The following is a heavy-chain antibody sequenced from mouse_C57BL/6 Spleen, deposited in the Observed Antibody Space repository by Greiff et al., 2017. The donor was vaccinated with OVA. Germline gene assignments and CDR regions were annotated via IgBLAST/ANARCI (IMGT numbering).Heavy chain of an antibody. D-gene: IGHD2-5*01. CDR2: IDPSDSYP. CDR3: ARDSNYEGYAMDY. CDR1: GYTFTSYW. Sequence: VQLHQPGAELVRPGTSVKLSCKASGYTFTSYWMHWVKQRPGQGLEWIGVIDPSDSYPNYNQQFKGKATLTVDTSSSTAYRQLSSLTSEDSAVDYCARDSNYEGYAMDYWGQGTSVTVSS. J-gene: IGHJ4*01. V-gene: IGHV1-59*01.